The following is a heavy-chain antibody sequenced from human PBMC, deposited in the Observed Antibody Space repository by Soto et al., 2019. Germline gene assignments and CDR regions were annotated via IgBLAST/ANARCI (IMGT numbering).Heavy chain of an antibody. D-gene: IGHD2-15*01. CDR1: GFSFSSFW. CDR2: INHDGSEK. Sequence: EVQLVESGGGLVQPGGSLRLSCAASGFSFSSFWMSWVRQAPGKGLEWVANINHDGSEKNYVESVKGRITISRDNAKNSLDQQRKRLGAEDTTDYYGEGDAYCSGGSCYVYWGQGTLVTVSS. V-gene: IGHV3-7*04. CDR3: EGDAYCSGGSCYVY. J-gene: IGHJ4*02.